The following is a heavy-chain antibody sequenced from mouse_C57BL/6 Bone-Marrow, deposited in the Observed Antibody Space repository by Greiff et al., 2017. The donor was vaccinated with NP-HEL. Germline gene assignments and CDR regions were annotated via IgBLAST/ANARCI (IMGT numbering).Heavy chain of an antibody. CDR1: GFNIKDDY. CDR3: TDGLSAMDY. J-gene: IGHJ4*01. Sequence: EVKLVESGAELVRPGASVKLSCTASGFNIKDDYMHWVKQRPEQGLEWIGWIDPENGDTEYASKFQGKATITADTSSNTAYLQLSSLTSEDTAVYYCTDGLSAMDYWGQGTSVTVSS. V-gene: IGHV14-4*01. D-gene: IGHD2-3*01. CDR2: IDPENGDT.